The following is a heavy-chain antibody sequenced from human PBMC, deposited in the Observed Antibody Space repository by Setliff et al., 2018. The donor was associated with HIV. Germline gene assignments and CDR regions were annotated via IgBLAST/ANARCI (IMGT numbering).Heavy chain of an antibody. Sequence: ASVKVSCKASGYTFTGYYMHWVRQAPGQGLEWMGWLNPNSGGTNYTQNFQGRVTMTRDTSISTGHMELRGLRSDDTAVYYCARGYSSSSSHYYYYMDVWGKGTTVIVSS. CDR2: LNPNSGGT. CDR1: GYTFTGYY. V-gene: IGHV1-2*02. J-gene: IGHJ6*03. CDR3: ARGYSSSSSHYYYYMDV. D-gene: IGHD6-6*01.